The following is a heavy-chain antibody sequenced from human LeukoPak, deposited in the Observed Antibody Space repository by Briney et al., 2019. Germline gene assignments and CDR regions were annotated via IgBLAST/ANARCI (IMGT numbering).Heavy chain of an antibody. J-gene: IGHJ4*02. Sequence: GGSLRLSCAASGFGFSRYWMHWVRQAPGTGLKWVSRIYRDGSTTDYADSVKGRFTISRDNSKNTMYLQMNSLRAEDTAVYYCASQDGYNLRETYYFGYWGQGTLVTVSS. CDR3: ASQDGYNLRETYYFGY. CDR1: GFGFSRYW. D-gene: IGHD5-24*01. V-gene: IGHV3-74*01. CDR2: IYRDGSTT.